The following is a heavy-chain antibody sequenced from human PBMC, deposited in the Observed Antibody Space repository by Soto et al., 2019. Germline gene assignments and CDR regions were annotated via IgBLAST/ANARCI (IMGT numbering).Heavy chain of an antibody. CDR3: ARRYGYYFDY. CDR2: IYYSGST. Sequence: PSETLSLTCTVSGGSISSYYWSWIRQPPGKGLEWIGYIYYSGSTNYNPSLKSRVTISVDTSKNQLSLKLSSVPAADTAVYYCARRYGYYFDYWGQGTLVTVS. J-gene: IGHJ4*02. D-gene: IGHD4-17*01. CDR1: GGSISSYY. V-gene: IGHV4-59*08.